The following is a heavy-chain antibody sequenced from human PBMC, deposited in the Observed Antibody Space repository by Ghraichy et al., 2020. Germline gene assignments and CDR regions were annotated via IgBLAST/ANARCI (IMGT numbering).Heavy chain of an antibody. Sequence: SETLSLTCTVSGGSISSYYWSWIRQPPGKGLEWIGYIYYSGSTNYNPSLKSRVTISVDTSKNQFSLKLSSVTAADTAVYYCARSAKNGEDFWSGYPLYYYYGMDVWGQGTTVTVSS. D-gene: IGHD3-3*01. CDR1: GGSISSYY. CDR3: ARSAKNGEDFWSGYPLYYYYGMDV. V-gene: IGHV4-59*01. CDR2: IYYSGST. J-gene: IGHJ6*02.